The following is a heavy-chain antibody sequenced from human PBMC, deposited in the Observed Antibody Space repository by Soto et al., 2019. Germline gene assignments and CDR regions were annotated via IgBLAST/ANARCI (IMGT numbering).Heavy chain of an antibody. Sequence: GGSLRLSCAASGFTFSSYSMNLVRQAPGKGLEWVSYISSSSSTIYYADSVKGRFTISRDNAKSSLYLQMNSLRDEDTAVYYCARDFTAPGGYYYGMDVWGQGTTVTVSS. CDR1: GFTFSSYS. J-gene: IGHJ6*02. CDR2: ISSSSSTI. V-gene: IGHV3-48*02. CDR3: ARDFTAPGGYYYGMDV. D-gene: IGHD3-10*01.